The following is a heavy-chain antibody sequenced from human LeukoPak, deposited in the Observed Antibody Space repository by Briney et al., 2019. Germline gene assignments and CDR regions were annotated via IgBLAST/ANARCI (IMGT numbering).Heavy chain of an antibody. V-gene: IGHV3-48*03. J-gene: IGHJ4*02. CDR1: GFTFSSYE. Sequence: GGSLRLSCAASGFTFSSYEMNWVRQAPGKGLEGVSYISSSGSTIYYADSVKGRFTISRDNAKNSLYLQMNSLRAEDTAVYYCAREDYNILTGYYFAPGYWGQGTLVTVSS. CDR3: AREDYNILTGYYFAPGY. D-gene: IGHD3-9*01. CDR2: ISSSGSTI.